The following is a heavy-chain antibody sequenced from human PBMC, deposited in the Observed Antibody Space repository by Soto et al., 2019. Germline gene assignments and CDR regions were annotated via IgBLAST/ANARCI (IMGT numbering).Heavy chain of an antibody. D-gene: IGHD5-18*01. CDR3: AKVKYSYAYYKLDY. V-gene: IGHV3-30*18. Sequence: GGSLRLSCAASGFIFDNYGMHWVRQAPGKGLGWVAIIAYDGSEKYYADSVKGRFTISRDNSNNTVSLQMSSLSAEDTEVYYCAKVKYSYAYYKLDYPGQGPPLTVS. CDR1: GFIFDNYG. J-gene: IGHJ4*02. CDR2: IAYDGSEK.